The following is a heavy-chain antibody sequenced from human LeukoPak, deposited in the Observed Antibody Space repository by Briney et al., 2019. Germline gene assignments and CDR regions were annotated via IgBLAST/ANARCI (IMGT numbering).Heavy chain of an antibody. V-gene: IGHV3-23*01. CDR2: ISGSGGST. CDR1: GFTFSSYA. D-gene: IGHD2-2*01. Sequence: GGSLRLSCAASGFTFSSYAMSWVRQAPGKGLEWVSAISGSGGSTYYADSVKGRFTVSRDNSKNTLYLQMNSLRAEDTAVYYCAKLGTRLPVWYYFDYWGQGIPVTVSS. J-gene: IGHJ4*02. CDR3: AKLGTRLPVWYYFDY.